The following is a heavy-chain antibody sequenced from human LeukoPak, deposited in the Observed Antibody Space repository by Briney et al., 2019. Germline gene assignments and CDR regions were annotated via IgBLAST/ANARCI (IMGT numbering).Heavy chain of an antibody. CDR2: INAGNDNT. CDR3: ARSVGYYYGSGSLYYYGMDV. Sequence: ASVKVSCTASGYTFTSYAMHWVRQAPGQRLEWMGWINAGNDNTKYSQKFQGRVTITADESTSTAYMELSSLRSEDTAVYYCARSVGYYYGSGSLYYYGMDVWGKGTTVTVSS. D-gene: IGHD3-10*01. CDR1: GYTFTSYA. V-gene: IGHV1-3*01. J-gene: IGHJ6*04.